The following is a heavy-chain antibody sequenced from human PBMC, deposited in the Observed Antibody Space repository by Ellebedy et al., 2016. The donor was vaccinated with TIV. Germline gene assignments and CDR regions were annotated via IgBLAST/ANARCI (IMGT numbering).Heavy chain of an antibody. J-gene: IGHJ4*02. CDR2: INTDGSSS. CDR3: ARESVRYFDWDS. Sequence: GESLKISCVASGFTLSGYYMHWVRQVPGTGLVWVARINTDGSSSNYADSVEGRFTISRDNAKKTLYLEMSGLRVEDTAVYYCARESVRYFDWDSWGQGTLVTVSS. CDR1: GFTLSGYY. V-gene: IGHV3-74*01. D-gene: IGHD3-9*01.